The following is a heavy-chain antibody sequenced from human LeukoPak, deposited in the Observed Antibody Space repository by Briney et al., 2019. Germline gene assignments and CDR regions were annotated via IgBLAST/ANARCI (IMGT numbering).Heavy chain of an antibody. CDR3: ARLAPRYTGSTFWYFDH. CDR1: GYSFTSYW. J-gene: IGHJ4*02. V-gene: IGHV5-51*01. D-gene: IGHD1-26*01. CDR2: IYPGDSDT. Sequence: GESLKISCKGSGYSFTSYWIGWVRQMPGKGLEWMGIIYPGDSDTRYSPSFQGQVTISADRSISTAYLQWSSLKASDTAMYYCARLAPRYTGSTFWYFDHWGQGTLVTVSS.